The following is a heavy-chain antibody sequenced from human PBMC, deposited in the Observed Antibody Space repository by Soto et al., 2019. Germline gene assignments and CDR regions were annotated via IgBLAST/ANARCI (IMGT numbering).Heavy chain of an antibody. V-gene: IGHV3-13*05. CDR3: ARGAMASDAFDI. Sequence: GGSLRLSCAASGFTFSSYDMHWVRQATGKGLEWVSAIGTAGDPYYPGSVKGRFTISRENAKHSLYLQMNSLRAGDTAVYYCARGAMASDAFDIWGQGTMVTVSS. CDR2: IGTAGDP. J-gene: IGHJ3*02. D-gene: IGHD2-2*01. CDR1: GFTFSSYD.